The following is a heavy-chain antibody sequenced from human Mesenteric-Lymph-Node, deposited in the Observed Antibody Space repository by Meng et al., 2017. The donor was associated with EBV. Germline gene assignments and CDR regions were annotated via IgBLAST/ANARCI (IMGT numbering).Heavy chain of an antibody. J-gene: IGHJ5*02. Sequence: VQRAACGGGLVSPGGSLRLSCAASGFAVSSNHLTWVRQAPGKGLQWVSSISSTGGGTYYADSVKGRFTVSRDNSRNTLFLQLNSLRVDDTAVYYCAKVFDLWGQGTLVTVSS. CDR2: ISSTGGGT. V-gene: IGHV3-23*04. CDR3: AKVFDL. CDR1: GFAVSSNH.